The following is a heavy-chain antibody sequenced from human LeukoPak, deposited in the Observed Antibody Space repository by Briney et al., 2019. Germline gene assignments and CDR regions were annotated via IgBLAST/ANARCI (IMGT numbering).Heavy chain of an antibody. J-gene: IGHJ4*02. D-gene: IGHD3-10*01. CDR3: ARASQYGSGSPYYFDY. CDR2: INPSGGST. V-gene: IGHV1-46*01. Sequence: GASVKVSCKASGYTFTSYYMHWVRQAPGQGLEWIGIINPSGGSTSYAQKFQGRVTMTRDTSTSTVYMELSSLRSEDTAVYYCARASQYGSGSPYYFDYWGQGTLVTVSS. CDR1: GYTFTSYY.